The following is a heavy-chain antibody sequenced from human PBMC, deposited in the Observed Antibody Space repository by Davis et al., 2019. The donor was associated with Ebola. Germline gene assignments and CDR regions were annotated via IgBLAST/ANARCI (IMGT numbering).Heavy chain of an antibody. V-gene: IGHV4-59*01. CDR3: ASGVFGVTYYFDH. CDR1: GGSFSGYY. CDR2: IYYSGST. D-gene: IGHD3-3*01. J-gene: IGHJ4*02. Sequence: SETLSLTCAVYGGSFSGYYWSWIRQPPGKGLEWIGYIYYSGSTNYNPSLKSRVTISVDTSKNQFSLKLNSVTAADTAMYYCASGVFGVTYYFDHWGQGALVTVSS.